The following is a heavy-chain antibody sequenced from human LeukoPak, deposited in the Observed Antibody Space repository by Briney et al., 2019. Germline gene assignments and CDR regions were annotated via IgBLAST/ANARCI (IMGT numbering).Heavy chain of an antibody. Sequence: SETLSLTCTVSGGSISSYYWSWIRQPPGKGLEWIGYIYYSGSTNYNPSLKSRVTISVDTSKNQFSPKLSSVTAADTAVYYCAREDSGSYPRYWGQGTLVTVSS. V-gene: IGHV4-59*01. CDR3: AREDSGSYPRY. CDR2: IYYSGST. CDR1: GGSISSYY. J-gene: IGHJ4*02. D-gene: IGHD1-26*01.